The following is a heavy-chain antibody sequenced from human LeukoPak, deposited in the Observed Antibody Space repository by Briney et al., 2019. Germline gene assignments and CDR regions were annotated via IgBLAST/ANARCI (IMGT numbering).Heavy chain of an antibody. Sequence: GGSLRLSCAASGFTVSSNYMSWVRQAPGKGLEWVSVIYSGGSTYYADSVKGRFTISRDNSKNTLYLQMNSLRAEDTAVYYCARVGSSGYYPYYFDYWGQGTLVTVTS. V-gene: IGHV3-53*01. CDR2: IYSGGST. CDR3: ARVGSSGYYPYYFDY. CDR1: GFTVSSNY. J-gene: IGHJ4*02. D-gene: IGHD3-22*01.